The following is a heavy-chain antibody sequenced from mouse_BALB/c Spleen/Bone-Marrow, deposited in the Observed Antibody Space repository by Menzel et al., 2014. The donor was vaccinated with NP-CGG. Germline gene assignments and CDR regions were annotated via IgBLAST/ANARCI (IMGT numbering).Heavy chain of an antibody. V-gene: IGHV3-2*02. J-gene: IGHJ4*01. Sequence: VQLQQSGPGLVKPSQSLSLPCTVTGSSITSDYSWNWIRQFPGNKLEWMGYISYSGSTSYNPSLKSRISITRDTSKNQFFLQLNSVTTEDTATYYCASITTVVGTWDAMDYWGQGTSVTVSS. CDR1: GSSITSDYS. CDR2: ISYSGST. D-gene: IGHD1-1*01. CDR3: ASITTVVGTWDAMDY.